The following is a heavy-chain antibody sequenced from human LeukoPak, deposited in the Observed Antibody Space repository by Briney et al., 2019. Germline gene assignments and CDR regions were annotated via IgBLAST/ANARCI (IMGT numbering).Heavy chain of an antibody. D-gene: IGHD6-13*01. CDR1: GFTFRNYG. Sequence: PGGSLRLSCTASGFTFRNYGMHWVRQAPGKGLEWVAVVSYDGSDKYYADSVKGRFTISRDNSKDTLYLQMNGLRAEDTAVYFCAKQSAGSAAWYSLHYDFWGQGTLVTVSS. J-gene: IGHJ4*02. CDR2: VSYDGSDK. CDR3: AKQSAGSAAWYSLHYDF. V-gene: IGHV3-30*18.